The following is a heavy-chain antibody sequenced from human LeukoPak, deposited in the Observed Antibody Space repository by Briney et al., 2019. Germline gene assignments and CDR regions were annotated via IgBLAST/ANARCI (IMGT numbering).Heavy chain of an antibody. CDR1: GGSISSSSYY. CDR3: ARLGVTFDI. CDR2: IYYSGST. J-gene: IGHJ3*02. V-gene: IGHV4-39*01. Sequence: SETLSLTGTVSGGSISSSSYYWGWIRQPPGKGLAWIGSIYYSGSTYYNPSLKSRVTISVDTSKNQFSLKLSSVTAADTAVYYCARLGVTFDIWGQGTMVTVSS. D-gene: IGHD3-3*01.